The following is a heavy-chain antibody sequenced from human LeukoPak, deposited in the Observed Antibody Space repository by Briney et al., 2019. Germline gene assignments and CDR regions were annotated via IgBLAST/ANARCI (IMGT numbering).Heavy chain of an antibody. CDR1: GFTFSSYW. J-gene: IGHJ5*02. CDR2: INSDGSST. Sequence: PGGSLRLSCAASGFTFSSYWMHWVRQAPGKGLVWVSRINSDGSSTSYADSVKGRFTISRDNAKNTLYLQMNGLRAEDTAVYYCAREDWLRFGNWFDPWGQGTLVTVSS. CDR3: AREDWLRFGNWFDP. D-gene: IGHD5-12*01. V-gene: IGHV3-74*01.